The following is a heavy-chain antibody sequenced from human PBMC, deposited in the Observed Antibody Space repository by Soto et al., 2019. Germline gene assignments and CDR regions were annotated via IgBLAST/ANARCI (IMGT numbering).Heavy chain of an antibody. CDR1: GGTFSSYA. CDR2: IIPIFGTA. CDR3: ARMVTNIVATIWDYYYGMDV. J-gene: IGHJ6*02. Sequence: QVQLVQSGAEVNKPGSSVKVSCKASGGTFSSYAISWVRQAPGQGLEWMGGIIPIFGTANYAQKFQGRVTITADESTGTAYMELSSLRSEDTAVYYCARMVTNIVATIWDYYYGMDVWGQGTTVTVSS. V-gene: IGHV1-69*01. D-gene: IGHD5-12*01.